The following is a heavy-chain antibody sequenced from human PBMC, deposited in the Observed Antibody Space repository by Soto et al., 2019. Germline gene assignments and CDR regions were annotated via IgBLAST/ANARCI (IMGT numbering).Heavy chain of an antibody. CDR3: AHRRRYNSAWYMGFDY. V-gene: IGHV2-5*02. D-gene: IGHD6-13*01. Sequence: QITLKESGPTLVKPTQTLTLTCTFSGFSLSTSGVGVGWVRQPPGKALEWLTLIYWDDDKRYSPSLKSRLTLTKDTSKSRVVLTMTNIDPVDTATYYCAHRRRYNSAWYMGFDYWGQGTLVTVSS. CDR1: GFSLSTSGVG. J-gene: IGHJ4*02. CDR2: IYWDDDK.